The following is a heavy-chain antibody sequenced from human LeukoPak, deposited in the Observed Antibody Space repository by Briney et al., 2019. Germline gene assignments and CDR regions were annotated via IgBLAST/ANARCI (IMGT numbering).Heavy chain of an antibody. V-gene: IGHV3-23*01. Sequence: GGSLRLSCAASGFTFSSYAMSWVRQAPGKGVEWGSAISGSGGSTYYAGTVKGRSTISRANSKNTLYLQMNSLRAEDTAVYYCAKGPYNWGDFDYWGQGTLVTVSS. CDR1: GFTFSSYA. J-gene: IGHJ4*02. CDR2: ISGSGGST. D-gene: IGHD7-27*01. CDR3: AKGPYNWGDFDY.